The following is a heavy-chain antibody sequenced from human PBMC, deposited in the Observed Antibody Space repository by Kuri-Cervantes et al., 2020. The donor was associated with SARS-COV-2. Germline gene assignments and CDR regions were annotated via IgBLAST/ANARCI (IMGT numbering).Heavy chain of an antibody. Sequence: GESLKISCAASGFTFSDYYMSWIRQAPGKGLEWVSYISSSGSTIYYADSVKGRFTISRDNAKNSLYLQMNSLRAEDTAVYYCARDGIDSSSWDFDYWGQGTLVTVSS. J-gene: IGHJ4*02. CDR3: ARDGIDSSSWDFDY. CDR2: ISSSGSTI. D-gene: IGHD6-13*01. V-gene: IGHV3-11*04. CDR1: GFTFSDYY.